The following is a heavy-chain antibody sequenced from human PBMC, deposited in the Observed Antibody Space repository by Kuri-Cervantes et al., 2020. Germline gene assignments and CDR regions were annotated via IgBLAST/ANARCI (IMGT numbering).Heavy chain of an antibody. CDR2: IKQDGSEK. CDR3: ARDLRYCSSTSCFAFYGMDV. CDR1: GFTFSSYW. V-gene: IGHV3-7*01. D-gene: IGHD2-2*01. J-gene: IGHJ6*02. Sequence: GESLKISCAASGFTFSSYWMSWVRQAPGKGLEWVANIKQDGSEKYCVDSVKGRFTISRDNAKNSLYLQMNSLRAEDTAVYYCARDLRYCSSTSCFAFYGMDVWGQGTTVTVSS.